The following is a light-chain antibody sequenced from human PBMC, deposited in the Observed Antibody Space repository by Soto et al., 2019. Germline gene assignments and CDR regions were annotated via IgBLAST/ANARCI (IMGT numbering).Light chain of an antibody. CDR2: GAS. J-gene: IGKJ2*01. CDR1: QRISSSY. CDR3: QQYVSSPYT. V-gene: IGKV3-20*01. Sequence: EIVLTQSPGTLSLSPGERATLSCRASQRISSSYLAWYQQKAGQAPRPLIYGASNRATGIPDRFSGSGSGTDFTLAISSLEPEDFAVYYCQQYVSSPYTFGQGTKLEIK.